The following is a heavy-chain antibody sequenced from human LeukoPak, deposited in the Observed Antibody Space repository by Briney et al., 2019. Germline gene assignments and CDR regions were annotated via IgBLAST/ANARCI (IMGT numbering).Heavy chain of an antibody. V-gene: IGHV3-23*01. CDR3: AKVSDYYDSSGYYFGFDY. D-gene: IGHD3-22*01. CDR1: GFTFSSYA. Sequence: PGGSLRLSCAASGFTFSSYAMSWVRQAPGKGLERVSAISGSGGSTYYADSVKGRFTISRDNSKNTLYLQMNSLRAEDTAVYYCAKVSDYYDSSGYYFGFDYWGQGTLVTVSS. CDR2: ISGSGGST. J-gene: IGHJ4*02.